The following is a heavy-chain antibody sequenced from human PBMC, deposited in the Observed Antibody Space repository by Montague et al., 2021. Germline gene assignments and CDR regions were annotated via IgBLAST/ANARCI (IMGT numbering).Heavy chain of an antibody. D-gene: IGHD3-22*01. CDR1: GDSINGWY. CDR2: AFYCGAT. V-gene: IGHV4-59*01. CDR3: ARQGFYESGGCFS. J-gene: IGHJ4*02. Sequence: SETLSLTCSVSGDSINGWYWSWIRQPPGKGLEWICSAFYCGATNYNPSLTSRVTMSADTSKNQIYLKVNSVTAADAAVYDCARQGFYESGGCFSWGLGTLVTVSS.